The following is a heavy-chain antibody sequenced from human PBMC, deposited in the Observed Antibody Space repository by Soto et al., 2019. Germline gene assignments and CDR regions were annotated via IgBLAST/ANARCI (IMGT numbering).Heavy chain of an antibody. CDR3: ARDPLWGTAMVLWYFDL. CDR1: GFTFSNYG. D-gene: IGHD5-18*01. CDR2: ISYDGSNK. J-gene: IGHJ2*01. Sequence: GGSLRLSCADSGFTFSNYGMHWVRQAPGRGLEWVAVISYDGSNKYYADSVKGRFTISRDNSKNTLYLQMNSLRAEDTAVYYCARDPLWGTAMVLWYFDLWGRGTLVTVSS. V-gene: IGHV3-30*03.